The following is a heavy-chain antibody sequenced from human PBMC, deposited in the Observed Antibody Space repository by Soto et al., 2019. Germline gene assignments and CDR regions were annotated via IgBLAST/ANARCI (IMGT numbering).Heavy chain of an antibody. CDR1: GFSFTHYR. CDR2: VNADGSST. CDR3: AKAGDWNYVFDF. J-gene: IGHJ4*02. D-gene: IGHD1-7*01. Sequence: PGGSLRLSCAASGFSFTHYRIHWVRQVPGKGLEWVCRVNADGSSTNYAGFAKGRFTISRDNSKNTAYLEMNNLRVGDTALYYCAKAGDWNYVFDFWGQGTSVTVSS. V-gene: IGHV3-74*01.